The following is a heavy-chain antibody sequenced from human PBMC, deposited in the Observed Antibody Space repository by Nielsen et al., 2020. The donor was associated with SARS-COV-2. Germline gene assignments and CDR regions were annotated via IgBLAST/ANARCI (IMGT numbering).Heavy chain of an antibody. CDR2: IYYSGST. Sequence: SETLSLTCTVSGGSISSYYWSWIRQPPGKGLGWIGYIYYSGSTNYNPSLKSRVTISVDTSKNQFSLKLSSVIAADTAVYYCARRVRSGSYYGYWGRGTLVTVSS. CDR3: ARRVRSGSYYGY. J-gene: IGHJ4*02. D-gene: IGHD1-26*01. V-gene: IGHV4-59*08. CDR1: GGSISSYY.